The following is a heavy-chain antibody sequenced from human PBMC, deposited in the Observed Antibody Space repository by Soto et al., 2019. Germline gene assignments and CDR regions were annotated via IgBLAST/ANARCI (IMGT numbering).Heavy chain of an antibody. CDR3: ARDRYCSGGSCYSEWAFDI. CDR1: GFTFSSYA. V-gene: IGHV3-23*01. Sequence: GGSLRLSCAASGFTFSSYAMSWVRQAPGKGLEWVSAISGSGGSTYYADSVKGRITISRDNSKNTLYLQMKSLKDEDTAVYYCARDRYCSGGSCYSEWAFDIWGQGTMVTVSS. J-gene: IGHJ3*02. CDR2: ISGSGGST. D-gene: IGHD2-15*01.